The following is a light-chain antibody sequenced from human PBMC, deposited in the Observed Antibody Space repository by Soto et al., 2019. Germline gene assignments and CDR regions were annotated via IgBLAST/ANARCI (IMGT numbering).Light chain of an antibody. V-gene: IGKV3-20*01. Sequence: EIVLTQSPGTLSLSPFERSTLSFISSQTLSNSFIAWYQQKPGQAPRLLIYDTSSRATGVPDRYSASGSGTDFTLTISRLEPEDFAVFFCQQYGTSEIIFGQGTRLEIK. CDR1: QTLSNSF. CDR2: DTS. J-gene: IGKJ5*01. CDR3: QQYGTSEII.